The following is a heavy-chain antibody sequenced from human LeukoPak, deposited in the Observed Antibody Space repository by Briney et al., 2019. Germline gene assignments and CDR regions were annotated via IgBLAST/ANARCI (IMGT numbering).Heavy chain of an antibody. Sequence: SETLSLTCTVSGGSISSSSYYWGWIRQPPGKGLEWIGSIYYSGSTYYNPSLKSRVTISVDTSKNQFSLKLSSVTAADTAVYYCAFTIFGVVIRSDYWGQGTLVTVSS. D-gene: IGHD3-3*01. V-gene: IGHV4-39*01. CDR3: AFTIFGVVIRSDY. J-gene: IGHJ4*02. CDR1: GGSISSSSYY. CDR2: IYYSGST.